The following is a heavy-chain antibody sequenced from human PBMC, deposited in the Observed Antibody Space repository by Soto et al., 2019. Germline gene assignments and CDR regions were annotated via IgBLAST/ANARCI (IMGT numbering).Heavy chain of an antibody. Sequence: TSEALSLTCTVSGGSISSSYWSWIRQPPGKGLEWIGYIYYSGRTNYNPSLKSRVTISVDTSKKQFSLKLSSVTAADTAVYDCARDQIAAAGYNWFDPWGQGTLVTVSS. CDR1: GGSISSSY. CDR3: ARDQIAAAGYNWFDP. V-gene: IGHV4-59*01. J-gene: IGHJ5*02. CDR2: IYYSGRT. D-gene: IGHD6-13*01.